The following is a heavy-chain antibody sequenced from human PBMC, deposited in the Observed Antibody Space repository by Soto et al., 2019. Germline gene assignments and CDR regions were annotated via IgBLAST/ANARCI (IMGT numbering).Heavy chain of an antibody. V-gene: IGHV2-5*01. CDR1: GFSLSTTGEG. Sequence: QITLKESGPTLVKPTQTLTLTYTFSGFSLSTTGEGVVWIRQPPGKALEWLAVIYWNDDKSYSPSLKSRLTISKDTSKKQVVLTMMNMAPVDTGTYYCAQVDDVAALFAYLGQGTLVTVSS. CDR3: AQVDDVAALFAY. J-gene: IGHJ4*02. D-gene: IGHD6-6*01. CDR2: IYWNDDK.